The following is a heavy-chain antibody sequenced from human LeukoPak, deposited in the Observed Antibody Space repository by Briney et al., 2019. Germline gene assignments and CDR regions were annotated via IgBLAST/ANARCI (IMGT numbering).Heavy chain of an antibody. D-gene: IGHD6-13*01. CDR1: GGSISNGGYY. V-gene: IGHV4-31*03. J-gene: IGHJ4*02. CDR2: IHNSGST. CDR3: ARHLWQQLAFFDY. Sequence: SETLSLTCTVSGGSISNGGYYWSWIRHHPGKGLEWIGYIHNSGSTYYNSSLKSRVTISVDTSKNQFSLKLSSVTAADTAVYYCARHLWQQLAFFDYWGQGTLVTVSS.